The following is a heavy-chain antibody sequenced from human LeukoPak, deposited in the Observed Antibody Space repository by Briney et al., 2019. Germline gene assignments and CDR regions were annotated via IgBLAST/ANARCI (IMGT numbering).Heavy chain of an antibody. CDR2: IYYSGST. CDR3: ARSGGMNDSSGYYYDPYFDY. D-gene: IGHD3-22*01. Sequence: PSETLSLTCTVSGGSISSGGYYWSWIRQHPGKGLEWIGYIYYSGSTYYNPSLKSRVTISVDTSKNQFSLKLSSVTAADTAVYYCARSGGMNDSSGYYYDPYFDYWGQGTLVTVSS. CDR1: GGSISSGGYY. J-gene: IGHJ4*02. V-gene: IGHV4-31*03.